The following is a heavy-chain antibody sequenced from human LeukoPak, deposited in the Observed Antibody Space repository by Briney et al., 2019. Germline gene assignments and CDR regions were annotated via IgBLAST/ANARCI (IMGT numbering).Heavy chain of an antibody. V-gene: IGHV3-23*01. D-gene: IGHD5-24*01. J-gene: IGHJ4*02. Sequence: GGSLRLSCAASGFTFSSYAMSWVRQAPGKGLEWVSAISGSVGSTYYADSVKGRFSISRDNYKGTVYLQMNSLRPEDTAVYYCAKDDAWLQFGSWGRGTLVTVSS. CDR1: GFTFSSYA. CDR3: AKDDAWLQFGS. CDR2: ISGSVGST.